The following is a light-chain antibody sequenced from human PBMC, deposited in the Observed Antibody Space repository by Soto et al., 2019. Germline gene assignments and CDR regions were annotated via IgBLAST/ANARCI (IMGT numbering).Light chain of an antibody. V-gene: IGKV3-20*01. CDR1: QSVSSSY. Sequence: EIVLPQSPGTLSLSPGERATLSCRASQSVSSSYLAWYQQKPGQAPRLLIYGASSRATAIPDRFSGSGSGTEFTLTISRLEPEDFAVYYCQQYGSSPETFGQGTKVDIK. CDR3: QQYGSSPET. CDR2: GAS. J-gene: IGKJ1*01.